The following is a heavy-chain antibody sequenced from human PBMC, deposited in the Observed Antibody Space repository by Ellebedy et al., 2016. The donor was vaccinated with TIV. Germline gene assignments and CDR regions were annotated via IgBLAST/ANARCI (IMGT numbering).Heavy chain of an antibody. V-gene: IGHV4-34*01. CDR2: INQSGRT. CDR3: AEGRSGWYYFDY. CDR1: GGSFSGYY. J-gene: IGHJ4*02. D-gene: IGHD6-19*01. Sequence: GSLRLSCAVYGGSFSGYYWSWIRQPPGKGLEWIGEINQSGRTNYNPSLDKGRVTISVDTSKNQFSLRLSSVTAADTAVYYCAEGRSGWYYFDYWGQGTPVTASS.